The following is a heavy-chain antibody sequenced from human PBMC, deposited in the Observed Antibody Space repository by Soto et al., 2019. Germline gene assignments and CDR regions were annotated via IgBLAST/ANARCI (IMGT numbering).Heavy chain of an antibody. CDR2: ISAANGST. CDR3: ARAYCSRTSCLSPFDF. Sequence: GASVKVSCKASGYTFTSYEIHWVRQAPGQRLEWMGWISAANGSTKYSQKFQDRLTITRDTSASTAYMELSGLRSEDTAMFYCARAYCSRTSCLSPFDFWGQGTLVTVSS. CDR1: GYTFTSYE. V-gene: IGHV1-3*01. D-gene: IGHD2-2*01. J-gene: IGHJ4*02.